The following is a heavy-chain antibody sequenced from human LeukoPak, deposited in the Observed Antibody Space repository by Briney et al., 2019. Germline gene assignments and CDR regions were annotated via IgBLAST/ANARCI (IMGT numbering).Heavy chain of an antibody. V-gene: IGHV3-74*01. D-gene: IGHD5-18*01. CDR1: GFTFSSYW. CDR3: ARDDVDTAIK. J-gene: IGHJ4*02. Sequence: GGSLRLSCAASGFTFSSYWMHWVRQAPGQGLVLVSRINSDGSSTSYADSVKSRFTISRDNAKNSLYLQMNSPRAEDTAVYYYARDDVDTAIKGGQGTRVTVSS. CDR2: INSDGSST.